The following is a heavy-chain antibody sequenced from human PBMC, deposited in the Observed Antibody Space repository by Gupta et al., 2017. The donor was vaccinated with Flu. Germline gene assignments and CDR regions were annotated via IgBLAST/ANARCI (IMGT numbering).Heavy chain of an antibody. J-gene: IGHJ6*02. V-gene: IGHV3-49*04. CDR3: TRDSDFELTYHHYGMDV. D-gene: IGHD2-2*01. Sequence: EVQLVESGGGLVQPGRSLRLSCTASGFTFGDYAIRLVRPAPGKGLEWVGFIRTKAYGGTTDYAASVKGRFTISRDDSKSIAYLQMSSLKTEDTALYYCTRDSDFELTYHHYGMDVWGQGTTVTVSS. CDR1: GFTFGDYA. CDR2: IRTKAYGGTT.